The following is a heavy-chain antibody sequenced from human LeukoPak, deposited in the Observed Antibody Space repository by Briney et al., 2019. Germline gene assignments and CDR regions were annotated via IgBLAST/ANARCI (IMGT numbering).Heavy chain of an antibody. CDR3: ARVADGDKYGGRDY. V-gene: IGHV3-7*01. D-gene: IGHD5-24*01. CDR2: IRQDESEK. Sequence: GGSLRLSCAASGFTFSSYWMSWVRQAPGKGLEWVANIRQDESEKYFVDSVKGRFTISRDNAKDTLYLQMNSLRVEDTAVYYCARVADGDKYGGRDYWGQGALVIVSS. J-gene: IGHJ4*02. CDR1: GFTFSSYW.